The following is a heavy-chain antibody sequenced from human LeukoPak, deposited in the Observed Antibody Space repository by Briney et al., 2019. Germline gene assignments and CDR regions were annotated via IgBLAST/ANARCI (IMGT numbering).Heavy chain of an antibody. CDR2: INHSGST. V-gene: IGHV4-34*01. CDR1: GGSFSGYY. Sequence: SETLSLTCAVYGGSFSGYYWSWIRQPPGKGLEWIGEINHSGSTNYNPSLKSRVTISVDTSKNQFFLKLSSVTAADTAVYYCASRNVPTNWFDPWGQGNLVTVSS. D-gene: IGHD5-12*01. CDR3: ASRNVPTNWFDP. J-gene: IGHJ5*02.